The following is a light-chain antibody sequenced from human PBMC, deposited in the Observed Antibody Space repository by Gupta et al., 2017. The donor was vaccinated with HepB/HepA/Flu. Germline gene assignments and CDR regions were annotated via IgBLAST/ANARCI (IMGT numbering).Light chain of an antibody. J-gene: IGLJ2*01. V-gene: IGLV1-47*01. CDR2: RNN. Sequence: QSVLTQAPSASGTPGQRVTISCSGSSPNIQNNHVSCHQHVPGTAPKHLIYRNNQRRAGVPERFSGSKYGTTAAVAISGLRSEDEADYYCATWDDSRSGPVFGGGTKLTVL. CDR1: SPNIQNNH. CDR3: ATWDDSRSGPV.